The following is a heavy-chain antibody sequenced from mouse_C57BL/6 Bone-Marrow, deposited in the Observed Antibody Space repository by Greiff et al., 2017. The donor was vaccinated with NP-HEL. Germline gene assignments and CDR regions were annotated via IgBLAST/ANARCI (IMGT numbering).Heavy chain of an antibody. CDR2: INPSGGDT. CDR3: AREDGYYLAWFSY. J-gene: IGHJ3*01. D-gene: IGHD2-3*01. V-gene: IGHV1-7*01. CDR1: GYTFTSYW. Sequence: VKLQQSGAELAKPGASVKLSCKASGYTFTSYWMHWVKQRPGQGLEWIGYINPSGGDTKYNQKFKDKATLTVDKSSSTAYMQLSSLTYEDSAVYYCAREDGYYLAWFSYWGQGTLVTVSA.